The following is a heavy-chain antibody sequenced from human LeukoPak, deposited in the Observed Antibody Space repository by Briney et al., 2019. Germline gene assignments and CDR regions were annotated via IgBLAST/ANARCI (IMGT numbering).Heavy chain of an antibody. CDR1: GGSFSGYY. CDR2: INHSGST. CDR3: ARGRQNIVATRRGNWFDP. J-gene: IGHJ5*02. D-gene: IGHD5-12*01. V-gene: IGHV4-34*01. Sequence: SETLSLTCAVYGGSFSGYYWSWIRQPQGKGLEWIGEINHSGSTNYNPSLKSRVTISVDTSKNQFSLKLSSVTAADTAVYYCARGRQNIVATRRGNWFDPWGQGTLVTVSS.